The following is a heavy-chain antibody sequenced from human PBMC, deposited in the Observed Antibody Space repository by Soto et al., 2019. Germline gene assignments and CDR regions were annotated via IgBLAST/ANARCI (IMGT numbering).Heavy chain of an antibody. CDR3: ARDLMGDSGRYGY. D-gene: IGHD1-26*01. Sequence: EVQLVESGGGLVKPGGSLRLSCAASGFTFSSYSMNWVRQAPGKGLEWVSSISSSSSYIYYADSVKGRFTISRDNAKNSLYRQMNSLRAEDTAVYYCARDLMGDSGRYGYWGQGTLVTVSS. CDR1: GFTFSSYS. J-gene: IGHJ4*02. V-gene: IGHV3-21*01. CDR2: ISSSSSYI.